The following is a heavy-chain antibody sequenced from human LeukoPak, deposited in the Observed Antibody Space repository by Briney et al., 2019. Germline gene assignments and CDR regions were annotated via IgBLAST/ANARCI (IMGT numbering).Heavy chain of an antibody. V-gene: IGHV4-31*03. CDR2: IYYSGST. J-gene: IGHJ4*02. CDR3: ARGRIAVADRPPDY. Sequence: SQTLSLTCTVSGGSISSGGYYWSWIRQHPGKGLEWIGYIYYSGSTYYNPSLKSRVIISVNTSKNQSSLKLSSVAAADTAVYYCARGRIAVADRPPDYWGQGTLVTVSS. CDR1: GGSISSGGYY. D-gene: IGHD6-19*01.